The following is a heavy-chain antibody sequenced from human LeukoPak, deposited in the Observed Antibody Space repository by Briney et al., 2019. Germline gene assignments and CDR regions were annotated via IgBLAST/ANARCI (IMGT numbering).Heavy chain of an antibody. CDR3: ARGTRSRSYNWFDP. V-gene: IGHV4-39*07. Sequence: SETLSLTCTVSGGSISSSSYYWGWIRQPPGTGLEWIGSIYYSGSTYYNPSLKSRVSISVDTSKNQFSLKLGSVTAADTAVYYCARGTRSRSYNWFDPWGQGTLVTVSS. CDR1: GGSISSSSYY. J-gene: IGHJ5*02. D-gene: IGHD3/OR15-3a*01. CDR2: IYYSGST.